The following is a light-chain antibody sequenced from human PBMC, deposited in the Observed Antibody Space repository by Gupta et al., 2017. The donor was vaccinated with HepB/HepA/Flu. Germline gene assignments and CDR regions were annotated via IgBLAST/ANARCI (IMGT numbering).Light chain of an antibody. J-gene: IGKJ4*01. Sequence: ETVMTQSPGILSVSPGERVILSCRVSQSVRDNLAWYQQKPGQAPRLLISGASLRATGIPARFSGSGSGTEFTLTISSLQSEDFALYYCQQYDSWPLTFGGGTNVEIK. CDR3: QQYDSWPLT. CDR1: QSVRDN. CDR2: GAS. V-gene: IGKV3-15*01.